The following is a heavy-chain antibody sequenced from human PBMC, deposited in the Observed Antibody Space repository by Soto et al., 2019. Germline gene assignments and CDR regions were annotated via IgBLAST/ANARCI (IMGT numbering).Heavy chain of an antibody. CDR3: ARVFHEFGGDDAFDI. J-gene: IGHJ3*02. D-gene: IGHD3-16*01. CDR1: GGSISSYY. CDR2: IYYSGST. Sequence: QVQLQESGPGLVKPSETLSLTCTVSGGSISSYYWSWIRQPPGKGLEWIGYIYYSGSTNYNPSLKSRVTISVDTSKNQFSLKLSSVTAADTAVYYCARVFHEFGGDDAFDIWGQGTMVTVSS. V-gene: IGHV4-59*01.